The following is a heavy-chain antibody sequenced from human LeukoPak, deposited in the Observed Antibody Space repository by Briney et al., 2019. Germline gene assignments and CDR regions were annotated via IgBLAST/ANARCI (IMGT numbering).Heavy chain of an antibody. V-gene: IGHV1-69*04. CDR2: IIPALDRA. Sequence: SVKVSCKASGGNFNNYAVNWVRQAPGQGLQWMGMIIPALDRANYAHNFQGRLTMTADKSTKTAYMELSSLRSEDTGMYFCARRADAVDDAFDIWGQGTMLTVSS. CDR3: ARRADAVDDAFDI. D-gene: IGHD2-21*01. CDR1: GGNFNNYA. J-gene: IGHJ3*02.